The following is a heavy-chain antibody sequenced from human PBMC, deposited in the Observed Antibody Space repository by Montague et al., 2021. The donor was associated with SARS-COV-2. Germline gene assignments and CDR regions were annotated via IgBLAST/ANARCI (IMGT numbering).Heavy chain of an antibody. J-gene: IGHJ4*02. Sequence: PALVKPTQTLTLTCTFSGFSLSTSGMCVSWIRQPPGKALERLARIDWDDDKYYSTSLKTRLTITKDTSKNQVVLTMTNMDPVDTSQYNCERNSYGLRMGFDYWGQGTLVTVSS. CDR1: GFSLSTSGMC. CDR2: IDWDDDK. V-gene: IGHV2-70*11. CDR3: ERNSYGLRMGFDY. D-gene: IGHD5-18*01.